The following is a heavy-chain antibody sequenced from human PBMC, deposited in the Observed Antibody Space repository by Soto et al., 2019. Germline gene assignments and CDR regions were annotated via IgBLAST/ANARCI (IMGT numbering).Heavy chain of an antibody. J-gene: IGHJ6*02. CDR2: ISYDGSNK. CDR1: GFTFSSYA. CDR3: ARDIIETVDTAMVSYYYYYYGMDV. D-gene: IGHD5-18*01. V-gene: IGHV3-30-3*01. Sequence: QVQLVESGGGVVQPGRSLRLSCAASGFTFSSYAMHWVRQAPGKGLEWVAVISYDGSNKYYADSVKGRFTISRDNSKNTLYLQMNSLRAEDTAVYYCARDIIETVDTAMVSYYYYYYGMDVWGQGTTVTVSS.